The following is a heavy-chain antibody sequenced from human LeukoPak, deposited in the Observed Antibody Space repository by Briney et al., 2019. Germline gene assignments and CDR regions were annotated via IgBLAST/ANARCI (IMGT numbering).Heavy chain of an antibody. D-gene: IGHD5-24*01. Sequence: SETLSLACTVSGASISDYYWSWIRQSPGKGLEWIGYFYFSGTSTFNPSLQSRVTMSVDASKNQFSLKLTSVTAADTAVYYCVRHVTTGFNLFEYWGQGTLVTVSS. CDR3: VRHVTTGFNLFEY. CDR2: FYFSGTS. J-gene: IGHJ4*02. CDR1: GASISDYY. V-gene: IGHV4-59*08.